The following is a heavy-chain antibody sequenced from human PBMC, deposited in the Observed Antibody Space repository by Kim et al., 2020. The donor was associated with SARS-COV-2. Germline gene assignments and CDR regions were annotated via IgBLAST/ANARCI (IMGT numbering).Heavy chain of an antibody. D-gene: IGHD5-12*01. V-gene: IGHV4-39*01. J-gene: IGHJ2*01. Sequence: SETLSLTCTVSGGSISSSSYYWGWIRQPPGKGLEWIGSIYYSGSTYYNPSLKSRVTISVDTSKNQFSLKLSSVTAADTAVYYCARIKRYSGYVGELRSSLHRHWYVDLWGRGTLVTVSS. CDR1: GGSISSSSYY. CDR3: ARIKRYSGYVGELRSSLHRHWYVDL. CDR2: IYYSGST.